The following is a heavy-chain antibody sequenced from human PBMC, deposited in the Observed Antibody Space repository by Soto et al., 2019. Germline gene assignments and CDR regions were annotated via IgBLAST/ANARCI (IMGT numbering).Heavy chain of an antibody. V-gene: IGHV4-61*01. Sequence: QVQLQESGPGLVKPSETLSLTCTVSGGSVSSGSYYWSWIRQPPGKGLEWMGYIYYRGSTNYNPSLKSRVTISVDTSKNQFSLKLSSVTAAGTAVYYCARDPFPDYGDPNWFDPWGQGTLVTVSS. D-gene: IGHD4-17*01. J-gene: IGHJ5*02. CDR3: ARDPFPDYGDPNWFDP. CDR1: GGSVSSGSYY. CDR2: IYYRGST.